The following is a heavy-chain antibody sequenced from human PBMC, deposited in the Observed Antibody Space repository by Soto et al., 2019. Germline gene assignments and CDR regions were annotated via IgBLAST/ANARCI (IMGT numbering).Heavy chain of an antibody. CDR1: GDSVSSNSAA. CDR2: TYYRSKWYN. CDR3: ARDYYYGSGSPTKPFDY. Sequence: SQILSLTCAISGDSVSSNSAAWNWIRQSPSRGLEWLGRTYYRSKWYNDYAVSVKSRITINPDTSKNQFSLQLNSVTPEDTAVYYCARDYYYGSGSPTKPFDYWGQGTLVTVSS. D-gene: IGHD3-10*01. V-gene: IGHV6-1*01. J-gene: IGHJ4*02.